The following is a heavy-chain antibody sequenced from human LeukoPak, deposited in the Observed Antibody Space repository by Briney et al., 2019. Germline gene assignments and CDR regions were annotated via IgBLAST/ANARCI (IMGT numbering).Heavy chain of an antibody. CDR1: GFTFSSYG. Sequence: GGSLRLSCAASGFTFSSYGMHWVRQAPGKGLEWVAVISYDGSDKYYADSPEGRFTISRDNSKNTLYLQMNSLRAEDTAVYYCAKDHQGFNYYGSGSYSPCNFDYWGQGTLVTVSS. CDR2: ISYDGSDK. D-gene: IGHD3-10*01. CDR3: AKDHQGFNYYGSGSYSPCNFDY. V-gene: IGHV3-30*18. J-gene: IGHJ4*02.